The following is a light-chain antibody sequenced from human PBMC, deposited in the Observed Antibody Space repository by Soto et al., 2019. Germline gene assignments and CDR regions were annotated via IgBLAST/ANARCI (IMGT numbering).Light chain of an antibody. CDR3: SSYTSTSTHVI. CDR1: NSDLGDYNF. Sequence: QSALTQPASVSGSPGQSITVSCTGTNSDLGDYNFVSWNQQHPDTAPKLISDRFSGSKSGNTASLTISGLQADDEAVYFCSSYTSTSTHVIFGGGTKLTVL. J-gene: IGLJ2*01. V-gene: IGLV2-14*03.